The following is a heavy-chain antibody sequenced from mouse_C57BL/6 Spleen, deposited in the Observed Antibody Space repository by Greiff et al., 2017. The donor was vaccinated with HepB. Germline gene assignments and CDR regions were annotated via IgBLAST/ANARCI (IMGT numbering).Heavy chain of an antibody. V-gene: IGHV1-15*01. CDR1: GYTFTDYE. D-gene: IGHD1-1*01. Sequence: VQLQQSGAELVRPGASVTLSCKASGYTFTDYEMHWVKQTPVHGLEWIGAIDPETGGTAYNQKFKGKAILTADKSSSTAYMELRSLTSEDSAVYYCYNGESSYTLYYAMDYWGQGTSVTVSS. CDR2: IDPETGGT. CDR3: YNGESSYTLYYAMDY. J-gene: IGHJ4*01.